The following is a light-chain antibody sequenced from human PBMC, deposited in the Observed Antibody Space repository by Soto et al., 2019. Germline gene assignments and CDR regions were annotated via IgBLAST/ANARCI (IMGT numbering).Light chain of an antibody. Sequence: DIQMTQSPSTLSASVGDRVTITCRASQSISSWLAWYQQKPGKAPKLLIYDASSLESGVPSRFSGSGSGTEFTLTISSLQPDDFATYYCQQYNSYQTFGQGTRWISN. J-gene: IGKJ1*01. CDR2: DAS. CDR3: QQYNSYQT. V-gene: IGKV1-5*01. CDR1: QSISSW.